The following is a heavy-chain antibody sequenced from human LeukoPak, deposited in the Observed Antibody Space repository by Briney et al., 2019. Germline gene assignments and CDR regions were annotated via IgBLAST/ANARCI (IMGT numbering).Heavy chain of an antibody. CDR1: GFTLSSYT. CDR3: ARGGTGVPAASDN. J-gene: IGHJ4*02. CDR2: ITSGGGST. Sequence: GGSLRLSCAASGFTLSSYTMRWVRQAPGKGLEWVSSITSGGGSTYYADSVKGRFTISRDTSKNTVYLQMNSLRADDTAVYYCARGGTGVPAASDNWGQGILVTVSS. D-gene: IGHD2-2*01. V-gene: IGHV3-23*01.